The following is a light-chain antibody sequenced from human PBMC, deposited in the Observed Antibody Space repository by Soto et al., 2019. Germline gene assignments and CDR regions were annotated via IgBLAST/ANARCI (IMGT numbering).Light chain of an antibody. CDR2: GAS. J-gene: IGKJ2*01. CDR3: QQYGSSPPYT. V-gene: IGKV3-20*01. Sequence: EIVLTQSPGTLSLSPGERATLSCRASQSVSSSYLAWYQQKPGQAPRLLISGASIRATGIPDRFSGSGSGTDFTLTISRLEPEDFAVYYCQQYGSSPPYTFGQGTKLEIK. CDR1: QSVSSSY.